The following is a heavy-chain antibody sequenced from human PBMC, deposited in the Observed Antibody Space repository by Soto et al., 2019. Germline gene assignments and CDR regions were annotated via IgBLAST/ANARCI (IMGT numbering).Heavy chain of an antibody. Sequence: SLRLSCAASGFTFSSYGMHWVRQAPGKGLEWVAVISYDGSNKYYADSVKGRFTISRDNSKNTLYLQMNSLRAEDTAVYYCAKDKVPVRWYYFDYWGQGTLVTVSS. CDR2: ISYDGSNK. D-gene: IGHD2-15*01. V-gene: IGHV3-30*18. CDR1: GFTFSSYG. CDR3: AKDKVPVRWYYFDY. J-gene: IGHJ4*02.